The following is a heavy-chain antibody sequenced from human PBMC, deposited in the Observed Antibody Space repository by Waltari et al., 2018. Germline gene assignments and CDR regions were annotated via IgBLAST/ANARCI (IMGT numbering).Heavy chain of an antibody. CDR1: GGPIRSSTYY. CDR2: IYYSGST. V-gene: IGHV4-39*01. CDR3: ARLPISLGVGSVFDI. Sequence: QMQLQESGPGLVKPSEPLSLTCTLAGGPIRSSTYYWGWIRQPPGKGLEWIGNIYYSGSTYYKPSLKSRLTISVDTSKNQFSLNLRSVTAADTAVYYCARLPISLGVGSVFDIWGQGTMVTVSS. J-gene: IGHJ3*02. D-gene: IGHD2-15*01.